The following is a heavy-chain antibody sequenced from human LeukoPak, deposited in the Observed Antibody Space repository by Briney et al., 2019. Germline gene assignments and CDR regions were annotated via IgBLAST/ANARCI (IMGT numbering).Heavy chain of an antibody. CDR3: ARDANRVGATGASDI. Sequence: GGSLRLSCAASGFTFSSYWMNWARQAPGKGLEWVASINHNGNVNYYVDSVRGRFTISRDNAKNSLYLQMDSLRAEDTAVYYCARDANRVGATGASDIWGQGTMVTVSS. V-gene: IGHV3-7*01. D-gene: IGHD1-26*01. CDR1: GFTFSSYW. J-gene: IGHJ3*02. CDR2: INHNGNVN.